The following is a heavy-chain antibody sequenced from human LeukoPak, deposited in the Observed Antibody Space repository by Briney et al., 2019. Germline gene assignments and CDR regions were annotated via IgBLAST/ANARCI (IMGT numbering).Heavy chain of an antibody. D-gene: IGHD2-21*01. CDR2: INPNSGGT. J-gene: IGHJ5*02. CDR1: GYSFTDYY. Sequence: VASVKVSCKTSGYSFTDYYMHWVRQAPGQGLEWMEWINPNSGGTSSAQKFQGRVTMTRDTSISTVYMEVSWLTSDDTAIYYCARADRLHGGPYLIGPWGQGTLVTVSS. CDR3: ARADRLHGGPYLIGP. V-gene: IGHV1-2*02.